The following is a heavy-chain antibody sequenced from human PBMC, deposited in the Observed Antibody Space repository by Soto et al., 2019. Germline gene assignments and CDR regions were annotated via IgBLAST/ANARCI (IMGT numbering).Heavy chain of an antibody. CDR1: GASVTSGLYY. D-gene: IGHD3-16*01. CDR2: IYDGGGS. Sequence: VQLQESGPGLVKPAETLSLTCSVSGASVTSGLYYWTWIRQPPGRGLEWMGFIYDGGGSNYSPSLRGRVTMSVDSSKNQFSLNLTSVTAADTAVYYCARADGREFDYDDVWGTRGDWFDPWGQGTLVTVSS. V-gene: IGHV4-61*01. J-gene: IGHJ5*02. CDR3: ARADGREFDYDDVWGTRGDWFDP.